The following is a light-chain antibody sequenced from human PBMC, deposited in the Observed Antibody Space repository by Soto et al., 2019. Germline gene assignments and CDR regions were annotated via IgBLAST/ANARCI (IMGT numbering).Light chain of an antibody. V-gene: IGLV2-14*01. CDR3: SSYTTSSTLV. CDR1: STDIGGFDS. Sequence: SLLTQPASVSASPGQSITISCTGTSTDIGGFDSVSWYQQHPGKAPKLMIYDVTDRPSGVSNRFSGSKSGDTASLTISGLQAEDEADYYCSSYTTSSTLVFGGGTKLTVL. J-gene: IGLJ2*01. CDR2: DVT.